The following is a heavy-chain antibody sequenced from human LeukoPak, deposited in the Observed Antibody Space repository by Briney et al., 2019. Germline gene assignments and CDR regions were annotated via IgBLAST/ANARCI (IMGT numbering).Heavy chain of an antibody. CDR3: ARDSVAGTFDY. V-gene: IGHV3-21*01. J-gene: IGHJ4*02. CDR1: GFTFSSYS. D-gene: IGHD6-19*01. CDR2: ISSSSSYI. Sequence: GGSLRLSCEASGFTFSSYSMNWVRQAPGKGLEWVSSISSSSSYIYYADSVKGRFTISRDNAKNSLYLQMNSLRAEDTAVYYCARDSVAGTFDYWGQGTLVTVSS.